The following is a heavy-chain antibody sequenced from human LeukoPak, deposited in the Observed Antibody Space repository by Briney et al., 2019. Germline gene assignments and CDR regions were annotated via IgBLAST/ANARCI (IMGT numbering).Heavy chain of an antibody. V-gene: IGHV3-48*03. J-gene: IGHJ4*02. D-gene: IGHD4-17*01. CDR3: ARDRSTVTTWVDY. CDR1: GFTFSSYE. Sequence: GGSLRLSCAVSGFTFSSYEMNWVRQAPGKGLEWVSYISGSGTTIYYADSVKGRFTISRDNAKNSPYLQMNSLRAEDTAVYYCARDRSTVTTWVDYWGQGTLVTVSS. CDR2: ISGSGTTI.